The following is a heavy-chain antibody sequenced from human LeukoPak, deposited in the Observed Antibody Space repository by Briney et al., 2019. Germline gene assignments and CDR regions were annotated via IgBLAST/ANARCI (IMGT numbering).Heavy chain of an antibody. J-gene: IGHJ4*02. CDR2: ISYDGSNK. CDR3: ARGLLGNSQRGYFDF. V-gene: IGHV3-30-3*01. CDR1: GFTFSSYA. Sequence: PGRSLRLSCAASGFTFSSYAMHRVRQAPGKGLEWVAVISYDGSNKYYADSVKGRFTISRDNSKNTLYLQMNSLRAEDTSVYYCARGLLGNSQRGYFDFWGRGILVTVSS. D-gene: IGHD4-23*01.